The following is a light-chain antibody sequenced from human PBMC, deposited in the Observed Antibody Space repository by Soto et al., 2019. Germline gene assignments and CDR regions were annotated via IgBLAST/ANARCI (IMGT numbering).Light chain of an antibody. CDR1: RSVSSY. V-gene: IGKV3-20*01. CDR3: QQYGSASRT. CDR2: GAS. Sequence: DIVLTQSPGTLSLSPGERATLSCRASRSVSSYLAWYQQKPGQAPRLLIYGASSRATGIPDRFSGGGSGTDFTLTISRLEPEDFAVYYCQQYGSASRTFGQGTKVEVK. J-gene: IGKJ1*01.